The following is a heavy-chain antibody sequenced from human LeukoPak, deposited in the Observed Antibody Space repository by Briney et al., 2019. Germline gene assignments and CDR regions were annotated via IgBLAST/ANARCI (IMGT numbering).Heavy chain of an antibody. J-gene: IGHJ4*02. Sequence: GGSLRLSCAASGFTSSSYAMHWVRQAPGKGLEYVSAISSNGGSTCYANSVKGRFTISRDNSKNTLYLQMGSLRAEDMAVYYCARDIGGGGYSYGSPDYWGQGTLVTVSS. CDR2: ISSNGGST. V-gene: IGHV3-64*01. CDR3: ARDIGGGGYSYGSPDY. CDR1: GFTSSSYA. D-gene: IGHD5-18*01.